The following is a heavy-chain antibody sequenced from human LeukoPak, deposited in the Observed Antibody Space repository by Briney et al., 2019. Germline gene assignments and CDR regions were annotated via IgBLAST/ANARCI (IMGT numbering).Heavy chain of an antibody. J-gene: IGHJ4*02. CDR1: GFTFSSYA. D-gene: IGHD3-22*01. V-gene: IGHV3-23*01. Sequence: PGGSLRLSCAASGFTFSSYAISWVRQAPGKGLEWVSAISGSGGSTYYADSVKGRFTISRDNSKNTLYLQMNSLRAEDTAVYYCAKAMYYYDSSGDFFDYWGQGTLVTVSS. CDR3: AKAMYYYDSSGDFFDY. CDR2: ISGSGGST.